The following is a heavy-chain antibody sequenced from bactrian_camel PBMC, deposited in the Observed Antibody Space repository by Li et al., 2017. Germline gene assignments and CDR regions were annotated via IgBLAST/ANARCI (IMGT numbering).Heavy chain of an antibody. CDR3: AAARHVYRDSSYALDYQRYND. J-gene: IGHJ4*01. CDR1: GYTFTGYS. V-gene: IGHV3S31*01. D-gene: IGHD1*01. CDR2: IDKGGSTT. Sequence: VQLVESGGGSVQAGGSLRLSCAASGYTFTGYSMGWFRQATGKEPEGVAGIDKGGSTTYYADSVKGRFTISQDNAANTVYLQMNSLKPDDTGMYYCAAARHVYRDSSYALDYQRYNDWGQGTQVTVS.